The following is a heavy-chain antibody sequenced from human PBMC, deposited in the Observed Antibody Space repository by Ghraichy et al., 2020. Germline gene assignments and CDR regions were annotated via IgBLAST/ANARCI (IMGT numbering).Heavy chain of an antibody. CDR2: IYQSGNT. CDR1: GGSFSNYY. Sequence: SETQSLTCTVSGGSFSNYYWSWIRQSPGKGLEWIGYIYQSGNTNYNPSLQSRVAISLDTSKTQFSLTLNSVTAADAAVYYCATGSSHSTNFYYYGMDVWGQGTTVTVSS. V-gene: IGHV4-59*01. J-gene: IGHJ6*02. CDR3: ATGSSHSTNFYYYGMDV. D-gene: IGHD6-6*01.